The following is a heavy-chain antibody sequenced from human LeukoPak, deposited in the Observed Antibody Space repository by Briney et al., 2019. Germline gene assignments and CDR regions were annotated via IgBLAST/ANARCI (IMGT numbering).Heavy chain of an antibody. Sequence: AASVKVSCKASGGTFSSYAISWVRQAPGQGLEWMVGIIPFFGTANYAQKFQGRVTITTDESTSTAYMELSSLRSEDTAVYYCARDFCSGGSCYGFDYWGQGSLVTVSS. CDR2: IIPFFGTA. CDR1: GGTFSSYA. V-gene: IGHV1-69*05. D-gene: IGHD2-15*01. CDR3: ARDFCSGGSCYGFDY. J-gene: IGHJ4*02.